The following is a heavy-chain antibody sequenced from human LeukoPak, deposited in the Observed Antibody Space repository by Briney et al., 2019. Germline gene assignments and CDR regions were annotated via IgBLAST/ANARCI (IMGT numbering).Heavy chain of an antibody. Sequence: SETLSLTCTVSGGSISSYYWSWIRQPAGKGLEWIGRIYTSRSTNYNPSLKSRVTMSVDTSKNQFSLKLSSVTAADTAVYYRASPGNYGMDVWGQGTTVTVSS. CDR1: GGSISSYY. CDR2: IYTSRST. J-gene: IGHJ6*02. CDR3: ASPGNYGMDV. V-gene: IGHV4-4*07. D-gene: IGHD1-26*01.